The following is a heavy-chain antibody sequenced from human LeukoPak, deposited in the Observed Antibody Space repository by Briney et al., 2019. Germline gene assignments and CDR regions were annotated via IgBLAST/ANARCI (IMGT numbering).Heavy chain of an antibody. CDR3: AKRGGYYSGDALDI. CDR2: ISGSGVST. CDR1: GFTFSSYA. Sequence: GGSLRLSCAASGFTFSSYAMSWVRQAPGKGLEWVTAISGSGVSTLYADSVKGRFTISRDNSKNTLYLQMNSLRAEDTAVYFCAKRGGYYSGDALDIWGQGTMVTVSS. D-gene: IGHD3-22*01. V-gene: IGHV3-23*01. J-gene: IGHJ3*02.